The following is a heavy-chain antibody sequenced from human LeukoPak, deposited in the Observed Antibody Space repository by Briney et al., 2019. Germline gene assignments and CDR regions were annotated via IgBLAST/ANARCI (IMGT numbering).Heavy chain of an antibody. Sequence: GESRKISCKGSGYMFNSYWIGWVRQMPGKGLEWMGVIYPGDFDTRYSPSFQGQVTISADKSISTAYLQWSSLKASDTAMYYCARHGRISWSHDAFDIWGQGTMVTVSS. CDR3: ARHGRISWSHDAFDI. J-gene: IGHJ3*02. CDR2: IYPGDFDT. V-gene: IGHV5-51*01. D-gene: IGHD6-13*01. CDR1: GYMFNSYW.